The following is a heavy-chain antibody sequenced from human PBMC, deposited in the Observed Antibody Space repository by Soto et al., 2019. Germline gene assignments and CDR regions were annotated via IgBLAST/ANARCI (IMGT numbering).Heavy chain of an antibody. J-gene: IGHJ6*02. CDR3: VGLYYYLWSGYDYYYYGMDV. D-gene: IGHD3-3*01. V-gene: IGHV5-51*01. Sequence: GESLKISCQGSGYSFTSYWIGWVRQMPGKGLEWMGIIYPGDSDTRYSPSFQGQVTISADKSISTAYLQWSSLKASDTATNYCVGLYYYLWSGYDYYYYGMDVWGQGTTVTVSS. CDR1: GYSFTSYW. CDR2: IYPGDSDT.